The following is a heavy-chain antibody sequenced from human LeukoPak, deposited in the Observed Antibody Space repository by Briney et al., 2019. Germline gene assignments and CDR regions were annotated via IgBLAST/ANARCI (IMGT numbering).Heavy chain of an antibody. CDR1: GGFISRYY. Sequence: SEPLSLPCRVSGGFISRYYWSWIRQSPGMGLEWIGYRDYRGNTEYNPSLKSRITISIDTSKNQFSLELNSVTAADTGVYYCARRGAARRYDGLDVWGQGTTVTVSS. J-gene: IGHJ6*02. V-gene: IGHV4-59*08. CDR3: ARRGAARRYDGLDV. D-gene: IGHD6-6*01. CDR2: RDYRGNT.